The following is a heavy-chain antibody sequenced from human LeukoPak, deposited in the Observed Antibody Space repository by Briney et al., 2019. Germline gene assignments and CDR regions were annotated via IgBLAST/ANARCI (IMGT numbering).Heavy chain of an antibody. D-gene: IGHD1-7*01. J-gene: IGHJ5*02. CDR2: IYINGDT. V-gene: IGHV4-4*09. CDR1: GDSITSFY. CDR3: AKTARTFPS. Sequence: SETLSLTCSVSGDSITSFYWSWIRQAPGKGLECIGFIYINGDTSYNPSLKGRATLSLDTSRNQFSLRLTFVTAADTAVYYCAKTARTFPSWGPGILVTVSS.